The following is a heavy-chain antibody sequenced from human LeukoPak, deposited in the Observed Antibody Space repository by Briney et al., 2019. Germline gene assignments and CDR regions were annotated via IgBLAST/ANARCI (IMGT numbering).Heavy chain of an antibody. CDR2: TYYSGST. J-gene: IGHJ5*02. CDR1: GGSISSSSYY. D-gene: IGHD3-3*01. V-gene: IGHV4-39*07. Sequence: SETLSLTCTVSGGSISSSSYYWGWIRQPPGKGLEWIGSTYYSGSTYYNPSLKSRVTISVDTSKNQFSLKLSSVTAADTAVYYCARGVYDFWSGNNWFDPWGQGTPVTVSP. CDR3: ARGVYDFWSGNNWFDP.